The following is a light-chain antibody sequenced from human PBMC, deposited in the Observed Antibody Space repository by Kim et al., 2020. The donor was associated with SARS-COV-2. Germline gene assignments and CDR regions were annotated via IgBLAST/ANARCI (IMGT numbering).Light chain of an antibody. CDR2: YDS. CDR1: NIGSNS. V-gene: IGLV3-21*04. J-gene: IGLJ3*02. CDR3: QVWDSSSDHPV. Sequence: SYELTQPHSVSVAPGKTATITCGGNNIGSNSVHWYQQKPGQAPVLVIYYDSDRPSGVPERFSGSNSGNTATLTISRVEAGDEADDYCQVWDSSSDHPVFGGGTQLTVL.